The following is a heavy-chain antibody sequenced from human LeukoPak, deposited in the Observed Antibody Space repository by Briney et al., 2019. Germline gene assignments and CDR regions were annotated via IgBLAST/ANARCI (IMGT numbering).Heavy chain of an antibody. D-gene: IGHD3-22*01. J-gene: IGHJ3*02. CDR2: IRYDGSNK. Sequence: SGGSLRLSCAASGFTFSSYGMHWVRQAPGKGLEWVAFIRYDGSNKYYADSVKGRFTISRDNSKNTLYLQMNSLRAEDTAVYYCASPWDSSGYDDAFDIWGQGTMVTVSS. CDR3: ASPWDSSGYDDAFDI. V-gene: IGHV3-30*02. CDR1: GFTFSSYG.